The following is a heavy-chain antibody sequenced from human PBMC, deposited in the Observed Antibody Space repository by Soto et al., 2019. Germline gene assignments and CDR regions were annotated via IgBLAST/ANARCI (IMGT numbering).Heavy chain of an antibody. J-gene: IGHJ4*02. CDR1: GFTFSSYA. V-gene: IGHV3-23*01. CDR3: ARSVIRFDY. D-gene: IGHD2-21*01. Sequence: EVQLLESGGGLVQPGGSLRLSCAASGFTFSSYAMTWVRQAPGKGLEWVSAISGGAFAYYADSVKGRFTIFRDNSNNTVFLQMSSLRVEDTAVYYCARSVIRFDYWGQGTLVTVSS. CDR2: ISGGAFA.